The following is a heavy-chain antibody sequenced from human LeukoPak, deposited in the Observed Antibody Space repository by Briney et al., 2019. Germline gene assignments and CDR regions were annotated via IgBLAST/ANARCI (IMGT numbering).Heavy chain of an antibody. CDR3: ARYCSSTSCYEEIFDY. J-gene: IGHJ4*02. V-gene: IGHV1-46*01. D-gene: IGHD2-2*01. CDR1: GYSFTNYY. CDR2: INPSGGST. Sequence: ASVKVPCKASGYSFTNYYMHWGRQAPGQGLEWMGVINPSGGSTSYAQKFQGRVTMTRDTFTSTVYMELSSLRSEDTAMYYCARYCSSTSCYEEIFDYWGQGTLVTVSS.